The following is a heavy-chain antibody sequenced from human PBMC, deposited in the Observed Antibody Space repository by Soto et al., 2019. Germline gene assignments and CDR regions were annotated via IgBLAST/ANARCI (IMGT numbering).Heavy chain of an antibody. CDR3: ARVDQADGKAAASYYYGMDV. J-gene: IGHJ6*02. Sequence: PGGSLRLSCAASGFTFSSYGMHWVRQAPGKGLEWVAVIWYDGSNKYYADSVKGRFTISRDNSKNTLYLQMNSLRAEDTAVYYCARVDQADGKAAASYYYGMDVWGQGTTVTVS. CDR2: IWYDGSNK. V-gene: IGHV3-33*01. D-gene: IGHD6-13*01. CDR1: GFTFSSYG.